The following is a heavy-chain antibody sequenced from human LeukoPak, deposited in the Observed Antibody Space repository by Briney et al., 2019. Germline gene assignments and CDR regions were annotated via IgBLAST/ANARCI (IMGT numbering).Heavy chain of an antibody. Sequence: TLSLTCTVSGGSISSGSYYWSWIRQPAGKGLEWIGRIYTSGSTNYNPSLKSRVTISVDTSKNQFSLKLSSVTAADTAVYYCARGTYDFWSGPPPGWFDPWGQGTLVTVSS. J-gene: IGHJ5*02. CDR1: GGSISSGSYY. V-gene: IGHV4-61*02. D-gene: IGHD3-3*01. CDR3: ARGTYDFWSGPPPGWFDP. CDR2: IYTSGST.